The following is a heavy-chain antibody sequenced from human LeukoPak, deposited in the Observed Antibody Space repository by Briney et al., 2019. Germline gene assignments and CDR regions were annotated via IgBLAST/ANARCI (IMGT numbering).Heavy chain of an antibody. CDR1: GFTFSRYA. D-gene: IGHD3-22*01. Sequence: GGSLRLSCAASGFTFSRYAMSWVRHAPGKGLELVSVISGSGGTTYYADSVKGWFTISRDNSKNTLYLQMKSLRAEDTAVYYCAKDLLDDSSGSDAFDIWGQGTMVTVSS. V-gene: IGHV3-23*01. CDR3: AKDLLDDSSGSDAFDI. J-gene: IGHJ3*02. CDR2: ISGSGGTT.